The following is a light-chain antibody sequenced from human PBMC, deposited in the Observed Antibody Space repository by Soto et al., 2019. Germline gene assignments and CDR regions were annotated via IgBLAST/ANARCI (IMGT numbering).Light chain of an antibody. J-gene: IGKJ1*01. CDR1: QSVSSY. V-gene: IGKV3-11*01. CDR2: DAS. Sequence: EIVLTQSPATLSLSPGERATLSCRASQSVSSYLAWYQQQPGQAPRLLIYDASNRATCIPARFSGSGSGTDFTLTISSLEPEHFSVYYCQQRRNWPPWTFGQGTKVEIK. CDR3: QQRRNWPPWT.